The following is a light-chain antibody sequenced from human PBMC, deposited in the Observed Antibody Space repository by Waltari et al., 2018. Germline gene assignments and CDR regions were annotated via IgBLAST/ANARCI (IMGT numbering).Light chain of an antibody. V-gene: IGKV1-39*01. Sequence: DIQMTQSPSSLSASVGDRVTITCRASQSISSYLNWYQQKPGKAPKLLIYSASHLQRGVPSRFSGSGSATDFTLTISSLQPEDFATYYCQQSYSTPPYTFGQGTSLAIK. CDR3: QQSYSTPPYT. CDR2: SAS. J-gene: IGKJ2*01. CDR1: QSISSY.